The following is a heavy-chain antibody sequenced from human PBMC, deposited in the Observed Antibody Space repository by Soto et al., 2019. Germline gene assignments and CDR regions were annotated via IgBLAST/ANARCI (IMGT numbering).Heavy chain of an antibody. CDR2: IYYSGST. D-gene: IGHD2-21*02. J-gene: IGHJ4*02. CDR1: GGSISSYY. Sequence: QVQLQESGPGLVKPSETLSLTCTVSGGSISSYYWSWIRQPPGKGLEWIGYIYYSGSTNYNPSLKSRVTISVDTSKNQFSLKLSSVTAADTAVYYCARSPSFIYCGGDCKYFDYWGQGTLVTVSS. CDR3: ARSPSFIYCGGDCKYFDY. V-gene: IGHV4-59*01.